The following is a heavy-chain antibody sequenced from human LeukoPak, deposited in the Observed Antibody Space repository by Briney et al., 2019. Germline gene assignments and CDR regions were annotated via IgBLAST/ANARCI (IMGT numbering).Heavy chain of an antibody. Sequence: EASVKVSCKASGYTFTGYYTHWVRQAPGQGLEWMGWMNPNTGNTDYAQKFQGRVTMTRNTSITTAYMELSSLTSEDTAVYYCARGGTVTTLYYYYYLDVWGKGTTVTISS. CDR2: MNPNTGNT. J-gene: IGHJ6*03. D-gene: IGHD4-17*01. CDR3: ARGGTVTTLYYYYYLDV. V-gene: IGHV1-8*02. CDR1: GYTFTGYY.